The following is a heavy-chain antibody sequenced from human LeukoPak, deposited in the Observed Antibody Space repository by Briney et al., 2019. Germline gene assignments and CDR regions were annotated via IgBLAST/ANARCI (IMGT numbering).Heavy chain of an antibody. D-gene: IGHD1-14*01. CDR3: ACRWGTRGY. V-gene: IGHV4-34*01. CDR1: GGSFSGYY. J-gene: IGHJ4*02. CDR2: INHSGST. Sequence: SETLSLTCAVYGGSFSGYYWSWIRQPPGKGLEWIGEINHSGSTNYNPSLKSRVTISVDTSKNPFSLKLSSVTAADTAVYYCACRWGTRGYWGQGTLVTVSS.